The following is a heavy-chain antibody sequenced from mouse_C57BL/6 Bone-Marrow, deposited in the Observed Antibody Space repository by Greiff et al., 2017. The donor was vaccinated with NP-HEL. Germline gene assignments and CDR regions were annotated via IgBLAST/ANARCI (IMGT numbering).Heavy chain of an antibody. Sequence: EVKLMESEGGLVQPGSSMKLSCTASGFTFSDYYMAWVRQVPEKGLEWVANINYDGSSTYYLDSLKSRFIISRDNAKNILYLQMSSLKSEDTATYYCARDSGGDYYGSSYSFDYWGQGTTLTVSS. CDR1: GFTFSDYY. J-gene: IGHJ2*01. CDR3: ARDSGGDYYGSSYSFDY. D-gene: IGHD1-1*01. V-gene: IGHV5-16*01. CDR2: INYDGSST.